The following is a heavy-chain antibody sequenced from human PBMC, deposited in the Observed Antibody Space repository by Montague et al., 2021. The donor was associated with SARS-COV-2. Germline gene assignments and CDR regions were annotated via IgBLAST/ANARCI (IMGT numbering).Heavy chain of an antibody. D-gene: IGHD3-3*01. CDR2: IYWDDDK. J-gene: IGHJ5*02. Sequence: PALVQPTQTLTLTCTFSGFSLSTTGVGVGWIRQPPGKALEWLALIYWDDDKRYRPSLKTRLAITKDTSKNQVVLTITNMDPVDTATYYCAHVRDIYDFWSGYYTGQKYEAFNWFDPWGQGTLVTVSS. CDR3: AHVRDIYDFWSGYYTGQKYEAFNWFDP. V-gene: IGHV2-5*02. CDR1: GFSLSTTGVG.